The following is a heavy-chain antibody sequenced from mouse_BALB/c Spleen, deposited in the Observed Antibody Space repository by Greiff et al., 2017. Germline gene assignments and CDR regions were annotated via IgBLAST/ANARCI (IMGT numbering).Heavy chain of an antibody. CDR2: IYPGNGDT. CDR1: GYTFTSYN. V-gene: IGHV1-12*01. CDR3: ATQRGEDFDY. Sequence: QVQLQQSGAELVKPGASVKMSCKASGYTFTSYNMHWVKQTPGQGLAWIGAIYPGNGDTSYNQKFKGKATLTADKSSSTAYMHLSILTSEDSAIYYCATQRGEDFDYWGEGTTLTVSS. J-gene: IGHJ2*01.